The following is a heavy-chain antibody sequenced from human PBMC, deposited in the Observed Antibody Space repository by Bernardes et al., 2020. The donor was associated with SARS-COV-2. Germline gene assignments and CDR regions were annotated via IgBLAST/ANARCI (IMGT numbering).Heavy chain of an antibody. CDR3: AKDLIVGATVYYYYGMDV. CDR2: VSNDGIHK. CDR1: AFDFSNYG. D-gene: IGHD1-26*01. J-gene: IGHJ6*02. V-gene: IGHV3-30*18. Sequence: VGSLSLSCTASAFDFSNYGIHWVRQAPGRGLEWVAVVSNDGIHKYYADSVRGRFTMSRDNPKNTVYLQMNSLRAEDTAVYYCAKDLIVGATVYYYYGMDVWGQGTTVTVSS.